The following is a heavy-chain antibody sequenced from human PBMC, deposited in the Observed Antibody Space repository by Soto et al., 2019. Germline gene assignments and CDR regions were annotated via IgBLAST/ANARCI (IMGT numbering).Heavy chain of an antibody. D-gene: IGHD6-13*01. CDR1: GGSISSGDYY. J-gene: IGHJ2*01. Sequence: QVQLQESGPGLVKPSQTLSLTCTVSGGSISSGDYYWSWIRQPPGKGLEWIGYIYYSGSTYYNPSHKSRVTISVDTSKNQFSLKLSAVTAADTAVYYCARDLSSSWNSQRGIFWYFDLWGRGTLVTVSS. CDR3: ARDLSSSWNSQRGIFWYFDL. CDR2: IYYSGST. V-gene: IGHV4-30-4*01.